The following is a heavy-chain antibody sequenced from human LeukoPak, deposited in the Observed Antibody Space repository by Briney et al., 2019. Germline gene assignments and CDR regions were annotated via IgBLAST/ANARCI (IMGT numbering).Heavy chain of an antibody. CDR3: AKNIAAPGRDSYYLYGMDV. J-gene: IGHJ6*02. Sequence: SGTSLRLSCAASGFTFSSYAMHWVRQAPGKGLEWVAVISSDGSNKYYADSVKGRFTISRDNAKNSLYLQMNNLRADDTAVYYCAKNIAAPGRDSYYLYGMDVWGQGTTVTVSS. CDR2: ISSDGSNK. V-gene: IGHV3-30*04. D-gene: IGHD6-25*01. CDR1: GFTFSSYA.